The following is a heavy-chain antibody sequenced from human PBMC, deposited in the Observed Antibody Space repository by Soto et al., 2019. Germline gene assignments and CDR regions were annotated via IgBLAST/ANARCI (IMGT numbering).Heavy chain of an antibody. J-gene: IGHJ4*02. CDR1: GFSFSTNG. V-gene: IGHV3-30*18. CDR2: ITYDGSFK. D-gene: IGHD6-6*01. Sequence: QVQLVESGGGVVQPGSFLRLSCAASGFSFSTNGMHWVRQAPGKGLEWVAVITYDGSFKYYAGSVQGRFTISRDNSKNTLYLQMSSLRTEDRAVYYCVKGVKGSSSGGAYWGQGTMVTVSS. CDR3: VKGVKGSSSGGAY.